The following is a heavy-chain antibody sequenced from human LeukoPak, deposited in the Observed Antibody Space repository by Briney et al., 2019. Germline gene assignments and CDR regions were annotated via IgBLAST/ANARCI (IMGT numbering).Heavy chain of an antibody. CDR1: GGSISSSNW. J-gene: IGHJ3*02. CDR3: ARTYSSGWYGWAFDI. CDR2: IYHSGST. V-gene: IGHV4-4*02. D-gene: IGHD6-19*01. Sequence: SGTLSLTCAVSGGSISSSNWWSWVRQPPGKGLEWIGEIYHSGSTNYNPSLKSRVTISVDKSKNQFSLKLSSVTAADTAVYYCARTYSSGWYGWAFDIWGQGTMVTVSS.